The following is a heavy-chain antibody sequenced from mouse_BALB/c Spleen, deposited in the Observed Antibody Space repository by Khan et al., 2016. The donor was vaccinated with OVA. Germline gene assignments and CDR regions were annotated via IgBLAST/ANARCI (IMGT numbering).Heavy chain of an antibody. CDR2: ISYSGNT. CDR3: ARVYGGDFDY. D-gene: IGHD1-1*01. CDR1: GYSITSDYA. J-gene: IGHJ2*01. Sequence: QLKQSGPGLVKPSQSLSLICTVTGYSITSDYAWNWIWQFPGNKLEWMGLISYSGNTKYNPSLKSRISITRDTSKNQFFLQLNSVTTEDTATYYCARVYGGDFDYWGQGTTLTVSS. V-gene: IGHV3-2*02.